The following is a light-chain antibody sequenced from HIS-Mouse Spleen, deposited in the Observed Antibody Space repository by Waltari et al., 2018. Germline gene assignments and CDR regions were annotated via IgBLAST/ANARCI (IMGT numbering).Light chain of an antibody. J-gene: IGKJ1*01. CDR2: KAS. V-gene: IGKV1-5*03. CDR1: QSISSW. Sequence: DIQMTQSPSTLPASVGDRVTITCRASQSISSWLAWYQQKPGKDPKLLIYKASSLESGVPSRFSGSGSGTEFTLTISSLQPDDFATYYCQQYRTFGQGTKVEIK. CDR3: QQYRT.